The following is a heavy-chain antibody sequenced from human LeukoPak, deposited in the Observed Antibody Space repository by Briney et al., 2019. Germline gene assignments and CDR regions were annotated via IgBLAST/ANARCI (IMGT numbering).Heavy chain of an antibody. J-gene: IGHJ3*02. V-gene: IGHV4-59*01. Sequence: PSETLSLTCTVSGGSISSYYWSWIRQPPGKGLEWIGYIYYSGSTNYNPSLKSRVTISVDTSKNQFSLKLSSVTAADTAVYYCARDGGLGYYYDSSGYHDAFDIWGQGTMVTVSS. CDR3: ARDGGLGYYYDSSGYHDAFDI. CDR2: IYYSGST. D-gene: IGHD3-22*01. CDR1: GGSISSYY.